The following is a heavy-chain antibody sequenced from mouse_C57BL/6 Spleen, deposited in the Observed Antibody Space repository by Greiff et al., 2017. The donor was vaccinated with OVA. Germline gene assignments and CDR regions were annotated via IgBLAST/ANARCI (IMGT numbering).Heavy chain of an antibody. V-gene: IGHV1-50*01. CDR3: ARRGSHYYALDY. J-gene: IGHJ4*01. Sequence: VKLQQPGAELVKPGASVKLSCKASGYTFTSYWMQWVKQRPGQGLEWIGEIDPSDSYTNYNQKFKGKATLTVDTSSSTAYMQLSSLTSEDSAVYYCARRGSHYYALDYWGQGTSVTVSS. CDR2: IDPSDSYT. CDR1: GYTFTSYW.